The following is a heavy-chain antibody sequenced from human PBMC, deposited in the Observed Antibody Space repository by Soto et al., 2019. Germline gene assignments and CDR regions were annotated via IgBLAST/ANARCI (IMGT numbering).Heavy chain of an antibody. Sequence: PGGCLRLSWAASGFTFSIYAMSWVRPVPGKGLEWVSAISGSGGSTYYADSVKGRFTISRDNSKNTLYLQMNSLRAEDTAVYYCAKDLSGYWSSTRGYNLFDPWGQGTVVTFSS. CDR3: AKDLSGYWSSTRGYNLFDP. J-gene: IGHJ5*02. D-gene: IGHD2-2*03. CDR1: GFTFSIYA. V-gene: IGHV3-23*01. CDR2: ISGSGGST.